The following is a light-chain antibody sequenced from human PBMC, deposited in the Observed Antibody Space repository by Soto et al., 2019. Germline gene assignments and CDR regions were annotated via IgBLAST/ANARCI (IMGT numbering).Light chain of an antibody. CDR2: GAS. CDR3: HYYGRSPLP. Sequence: EVVLTQSPGTLSLSPGERVNISCRASQRLSGSNVGWYQQKPGQAPSLLIYGASKRTTGVPDRFSGSGSGTDFTLTISRLEPEDFAVYYCHYYGRSPLPFGGGTKVEIK. V-gene: IGKV3-20*01. CDR1: QRLSGSN. J-gene: IGKJ4*01.